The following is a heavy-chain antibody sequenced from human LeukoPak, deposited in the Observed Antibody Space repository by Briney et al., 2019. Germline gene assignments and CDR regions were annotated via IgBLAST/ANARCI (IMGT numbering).Heavy chain of an antibody. D-gene: IGHD3-10*01. CDR3: ARADVTMVGGGHYYYYYAMDA. J-gene: IGHJ6*04. Sequence: ASVKVSCKASGGTFSSYAISWVRQAPGQGLEWMGRIIPIFGTANYAQKFQGRVTITADESTSTAYMELSSLRSEDTAVDYCARADVTMVGGGHYYYYYAMDAWGKGATVTVSS. CDR1: GGTFSSYA. V-gene: IGHV1-69*13. CDR2: IIPIFGTA.